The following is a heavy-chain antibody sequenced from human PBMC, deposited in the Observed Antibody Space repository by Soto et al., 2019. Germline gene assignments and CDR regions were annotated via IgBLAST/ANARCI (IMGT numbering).Heavy chain of an antibody. V-gene: IGHV4-34*01. CDR1: GGSFSGYY. D-gene: IGHD3-10*01. CDR3: ARGGRYYGSGSYHKYNWFDP. CDR2: INHSGST. J-gene: IGHJ5*02. Sequence: SETLSLTCAVYGGSFSGYYWSWIRQPPGKGLEWIGEINHSGSTNYNPSLKSRVTISVDTSKNQFSLKLSPVTAADTAVYYCARGGRYYGSGSYHKYNWFDPWGQGTLVTVSS.